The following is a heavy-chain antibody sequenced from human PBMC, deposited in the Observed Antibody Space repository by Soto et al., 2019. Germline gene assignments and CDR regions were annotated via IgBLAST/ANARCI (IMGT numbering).Heavy chain of an antibody. J-gene: IGHJ4*02. CDR3: AREIVSGYETIFDY. Sequence: SVTLPLTCTVSGGSISSGGYYWSWIRQHPGKGLEWIGYIYYSGSTYYNPSLKSRVTISVDTSKNQFSLKLSSVTAADTAVYYCAREIVSGYETIFDYWGQGTLVTVS. CDR1: GGSISSGGYY. V-gene: IGHV4-31*03. CDR2: IYYSGST. D-gene: IGHD5-12*01.